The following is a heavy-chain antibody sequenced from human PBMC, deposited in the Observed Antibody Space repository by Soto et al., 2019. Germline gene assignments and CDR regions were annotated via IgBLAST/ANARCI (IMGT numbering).Heavy chain of an antibody. D-gene: IGHD3-10*01. J-gene: IGHJ6*02. CDR2: ISGSGGST. V-gene: IGHV3-23*01. CDR1: GFTFSSYA. CDR3: ANAPGEWRGDYYYDGMDV. Sequence: EVQLLESGGGLVQPGGSLRLSCAASGFTFSSYAMSWVRQAPGKGLEWVSAISGSGGSTYYADSVKGRFTISRDNAKNTLYLQMNSLTAEDTAVYYCANAPGEWRGDYYYDGMDVWGQGTTVTVSS.